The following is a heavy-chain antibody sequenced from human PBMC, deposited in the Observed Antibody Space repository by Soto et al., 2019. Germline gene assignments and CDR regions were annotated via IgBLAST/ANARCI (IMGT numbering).Heavy chain of an antibody. J-gene: IGHJ4*02. V-gene: IGHV3-23*01. CDR1: GWPFSRYA. CDR3: ATPPGADFWSGYTYYFDY. Sequence: GVLRLSCAASGWPFSRYAMSWVRQAPGKGLEWVSAISGSGGSTYYADSVKGRFTISRDNSKNTLYLQMNSLRAEDTAVYYCATPPGADFWSGYTYYFDYWGQGTLVTVSS. CDR2: ISGSGGST. D-gene: IGHD3-3*01.